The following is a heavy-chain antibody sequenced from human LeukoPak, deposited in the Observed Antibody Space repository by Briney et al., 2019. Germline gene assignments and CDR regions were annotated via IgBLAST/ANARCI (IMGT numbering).Heavy chain of an antibody. CDR1: GGSISSFY. V-gene: IGHV4-59*01. D-gene: IGHD6-19*01. Sequence: PSETLSLTCTVSGGSISSFYWSWIRQPPGKGLEWIGYIYYSGSTSYNPSLESRVTISVDMSKNQFSLKLSSVTAADTAVYFCARGSGSGWPPSYYYGMDVWGQGTTVTVSS. CDR3: ARGSGSGWPPSYYYGMDV. J-gene: IGHJ6*02. CDR2: IYYSGST.